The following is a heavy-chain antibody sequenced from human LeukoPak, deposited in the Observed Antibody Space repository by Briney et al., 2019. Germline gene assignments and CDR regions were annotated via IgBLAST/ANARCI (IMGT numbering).Heavy chain of an antibody. Sequence: PGGSLRLSCAASGFNFGTYAMTWVRQAPGMGLEWVSTILNNGVSTYYADSVKGRFTISRDNSKNTLYLQMNSLRAEDTAVYYCAKDGPGYCSSTSCLYYYYGMDVWGQGTTVTVSS. CDR2: ILNNGVST. D-gene: IGHD2-2*01. CDR3: AKDGPGYCSSTSCLYYYYGMDV. CDR1: GFNFGTYA. J-gene: IGHJ6*02. V-gene: IGHV3-23*01.